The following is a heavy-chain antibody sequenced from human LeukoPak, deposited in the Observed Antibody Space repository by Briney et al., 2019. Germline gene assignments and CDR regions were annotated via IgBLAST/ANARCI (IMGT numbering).Heavy chain of an antibody. J-gene: IGHJ6*03. D-gene: IGHD1-26*01. CDR1: GGSISSYY. Sequence: SETLSLACTVSGGSISSYYWSWIRQPPGKGLEWIGYISYSGSTNYNPSLKSRVSISVDMSKSQFSLKLSSVTAADTAVYYCASNSRRSFSSAAYYYYYMDVWGKGTTVTVSS. V-gene: IGHV4-59*12. CDR3: ASNSRRSFSSAAYYYYYMDV. CDR2: ISYSGST.